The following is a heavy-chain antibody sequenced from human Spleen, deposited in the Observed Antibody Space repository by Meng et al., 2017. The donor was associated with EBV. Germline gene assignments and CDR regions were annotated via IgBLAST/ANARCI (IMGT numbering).Heavy chain of an antibody. V-gene: IGHV4-30-2*01. Sequence: PQLQSSGYGPVQSSQTLSLPGTGSGASISSGAYFWSWVRQPPGKGLEWIGYIFHTGSTYYTASLKSRVTISVDRSKHQFCLKLTSVTPADTAVYYCARDSHGYYFFDFWGPGTLVTVSS. D-gene: IGHD3-22*01. CDR2: IFHTGST. CDR3: ARDSHGYYFFDF. J-gene: IGHJ4*02. CDR1: GASISSGAYF.